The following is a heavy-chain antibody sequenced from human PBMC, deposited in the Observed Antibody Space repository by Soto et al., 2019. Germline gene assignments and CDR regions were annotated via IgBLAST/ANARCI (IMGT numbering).Heavy chain of an antibody. CDR3: ARALGSPSLLYGDYGWFDP. CDR2: IYHSGST. J-gene: IGHJ5*02. Sequence: SETLSLTCAVSGGSISSGGYSWSWIRQPPGKGLEWIGYIYHSGSTYYNPSLKSRVTISVDRSKNQFSLKLSSVTAADTAVYYCARALGSPSLLYGDYGWFDPWGQGTLVTVS. D-gene: IGHD4-17*01. CDR1: GGSISSGGYS. V-gene: IGHV4-30-2*01.